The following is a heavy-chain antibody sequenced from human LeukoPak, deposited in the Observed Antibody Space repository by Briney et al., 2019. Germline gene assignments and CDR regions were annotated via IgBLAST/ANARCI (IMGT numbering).Heavy chain of an antibody. Sequence: SETLSLTCTVSGGSISGYYWSWLRQPPGKGLEWIGYIYHSGFTDYNPFLRSRVTIAVDTSRNQFSLKLTSATAADTAMYYCARDQRCSRFDGGCDQWYFDLWGRGSLVTVST. D-gene: IGHD5-12*01. J-gene: IGHJ2*01. V-gene: IGHV4-59*01. CDR1: GGSISGYY. CDR2: IYHSGFT. CDR3: ARDQRCSRFDGGCDQWYFDL.